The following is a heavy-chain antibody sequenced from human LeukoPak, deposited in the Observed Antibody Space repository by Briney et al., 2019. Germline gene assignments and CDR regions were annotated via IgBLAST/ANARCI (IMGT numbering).Heavy chain of an antibody. Sequence: PGGSLRLSCAASGFTFSSYSMNWVHQAPGKGLEWVSSISSSSSYIYHADSVKGRFTISRDNAKNSLYLQMNSLRAEDTAVYYCAREPYGSEGYYFDYWGQGTLVTVSS. D-gene: IGHD3-10*01. J-gene: IGHJ4*02. CDR2: ISSSSSYI. CDR1: GFTFSSYS. CDR3: AREPYGSEGYYFDY. V-gene: IGHV3-21*01.